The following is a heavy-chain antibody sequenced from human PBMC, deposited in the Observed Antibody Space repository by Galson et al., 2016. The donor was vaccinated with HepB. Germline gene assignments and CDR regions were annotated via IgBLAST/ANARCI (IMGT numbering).Heavy chain of an antibody. D-gene: IGHD3-3*01. CDR1: GYTFDSYW. CDR2: IYPGDFDI. CDR3: ARSLTVSYDFWGAIYNYYAMDV. V-gene: IGHV5-51*01. Sequence: QSGAEVKKPGEPLKTSCRSSGYTFDSYWIGWVRPMSGKGLEWMGIIYPGDFDISYSTSFQGQVTISVDKSISTAYLQWSSLTASDTAMYYCARSLTVSYDFWGAIYNYYAMDVWGRGTLVTVSS. J-gene: IGHJ2*01.